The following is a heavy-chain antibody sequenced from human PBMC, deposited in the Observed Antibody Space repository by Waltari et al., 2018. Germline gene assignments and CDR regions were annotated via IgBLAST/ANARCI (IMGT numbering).Heavy chain of an antibody. Sequence: LVESGGGLVQPGGSLRISCAASRFTFSSYEMAWGRQAPGKGRDGISYNPTTSNTIDYADSVKGRFTISRDNAKDLLYLQMNSLRAEDTAVYYCARSRFLETRYGMDVWGPGTTVTVS. CDR3: ARSRFLETRYGMDV. CDR2: NPTTSNTI. D-gene: IGHD3-3*01. CDR1: RFTFSSYE. J-gene: IGHJ6*02. V-gene: IGHV3-48*03.